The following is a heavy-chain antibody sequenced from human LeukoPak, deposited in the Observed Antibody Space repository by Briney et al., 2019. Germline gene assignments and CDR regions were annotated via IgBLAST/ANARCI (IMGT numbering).Heavy chain of an antibody. J-gene: IGHJ4*02. V-gene: IGHV1-18*01. CDR2: ISAYNGNT. Sequence: ASVKVSCKASGYTLTSYGISWVRQAPGQGLEWMGWISAYNGNTNYAQKLQGRVTMTTDASTSTAYMGLRSLRSDDTAVYYCARDLTIAAAGTYGYWGQGTLVTVSS. D-gene: IGHD6-13*01. CDR3: ARDLTIAAAGTYGY. CDR1: GYTLTSYG.